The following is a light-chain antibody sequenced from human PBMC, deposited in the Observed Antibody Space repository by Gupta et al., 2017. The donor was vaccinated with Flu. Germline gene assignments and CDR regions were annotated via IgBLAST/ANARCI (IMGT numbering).Light chain of an antibody. CDR2: ENN. CDR1: SSNIGSQY. CDR3: GTWDNSLNAAL. Sequence: QSVLTQPPSVSAAPGQRVTISCPGSSSNIGSQYVSWYQHLPGATPRLLIYENNKRPSGIPDRFSGSKSGTSVTLAITGLQAGDEADYYCGTWDNSLNAALFGGGTKLTVL. J-gene: IGLJ2*01. V-gene: IGLV1-51*02.